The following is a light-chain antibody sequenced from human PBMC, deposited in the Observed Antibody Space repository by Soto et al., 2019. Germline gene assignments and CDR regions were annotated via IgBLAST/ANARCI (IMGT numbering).Light chain of an antibody. J-gene: IGLJ1*01. CDR3: AAWDDSLSGLV. CDR1: SSNIGNHY. CDR2: RNN. V-gene: IGLV1-47*01. Sequence: QSVLTQPPSASGTPGQRVTISCSGSSSNIGNHYVYWYQQLPGTAPKLLIYRNNHRPSGVPDRFSGSKSDTSASLAISGLRSEDEVDYYCAAWDDSLSGLVFGAGTKLTVL.